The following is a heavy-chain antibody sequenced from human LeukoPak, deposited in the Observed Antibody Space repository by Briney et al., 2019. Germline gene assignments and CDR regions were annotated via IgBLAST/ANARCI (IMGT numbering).Heavy chain of an antibody. Sequence: SEALSLTCTVSGGSISSGDYYWSWIRQPPGKGLEWIGYIYYSGSTYYNPSLKSRVTISVDTSKNQFSLKLSSVTAADTAVYYCARWVGYGGNPLDFWGQGTLVTVSS. CDR3: ARWVGYGGNPLDF. V-gene: IGHV4-30-4*08. CDR1: GGSISSGDYY. CDR2: IYYSGST. J-gene: IGHJ4*02. D-gene: IGHD4-23*01.